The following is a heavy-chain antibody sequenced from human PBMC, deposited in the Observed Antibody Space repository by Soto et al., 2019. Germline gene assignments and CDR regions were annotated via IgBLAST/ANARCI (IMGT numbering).Heavy chain of an antibody. CDR2: IYYSGST. CDR1: GGSISSYY. Sequence: SETLPLTCAVSGGSISSYYWSWIRQPPGKGLEWIGYIYYSGSTNYNPSLKSRVTISVDTSKNQFSLKLSSVTAADTAVYYCARQWGTDAFDIRGKGTLVTVSS. V-gene: IGHV4-59*08. J-gene: IGHJ3*02. CDR3: ARQWGTDAFDI. D-gene: IGHD1-1*01.